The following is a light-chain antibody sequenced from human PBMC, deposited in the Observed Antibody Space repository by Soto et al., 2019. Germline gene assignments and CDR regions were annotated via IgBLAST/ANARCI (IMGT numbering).Light chain of an antibody. CDR3: QQRSDWPWT. V-gene: IGKV3-15*01. Sequence: IVMTQSPATLSVSPGERATLSCRASQSVSDYLAWYQQTPGQPPRLLIYTASTRATGIPARFSGSGSGTEFTLTISSLQSEDFAVYYCQQRSDWPWTFGQGTKVDIK. CDR1: QSVSDY. J-gene: IGKJ1*01. CDR2: TAS.